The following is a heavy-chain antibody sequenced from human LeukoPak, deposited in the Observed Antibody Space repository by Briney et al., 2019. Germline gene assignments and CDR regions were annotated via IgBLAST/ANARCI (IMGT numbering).Heavy chain of an antibody. D-gene: IGHD3-3*01. J-gene: IGHJ6*03. CDR3: ARQISDYYYYYIDV. V-gene: IGHV4-39*01. Sequence: SETLSLTCTVSGGSISSSHYYWGWIRHPPGKGLERIGIIYNSGTTYYNPSLESRVTMSEDTSKNQFSLTLRSVTATDTAVYYCARQISDYYYYYIDVWGKGTTVTVSS. CDR2: IYNSGTT. CDR1: GGSISSSHYY.